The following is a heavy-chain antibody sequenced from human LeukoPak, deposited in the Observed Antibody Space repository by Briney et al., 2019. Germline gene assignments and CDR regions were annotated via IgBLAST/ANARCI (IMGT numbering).Heavy chain of an antibody. CDR1: GFTFTSSA. CDR2: IVVGSGNT. CDR3: AAGNPGYYYYYGMDV. V-gene: IGHV1-58*02. Sequence: GASVKVSCKASGFTFTSSAMQWVRQARGQRLEWIGWIVVGSGNTNYAQKFQERVTITRDMSTSTAYMELSSLRSEDTAVYYCAAGNPGYYYYYGMDVWGQGTTVTVPS. J-gene: IGHJ6*02.